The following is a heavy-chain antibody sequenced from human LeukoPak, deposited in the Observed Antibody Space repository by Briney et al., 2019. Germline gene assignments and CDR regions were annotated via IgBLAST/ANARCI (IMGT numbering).Heavy chain of an antibody. V-gene: IGHV3-48*01. CDR3: ARDFAREFTIDY. J-gene: IGHJ4*02. Sequence: GGSLRLSCAASGFTFSNYNMNWVRQPPGKGLQWVSYISSSSNIIYYADSVKGRFTISRDNAKNSLFLQMNSLIAEDTAVYYCARDFAREFTIDYWGQGTLVTVSS. CDR2: ISSSSNII. CDR1: GFTFSNYN. D-gene: IGHD3-10*01.